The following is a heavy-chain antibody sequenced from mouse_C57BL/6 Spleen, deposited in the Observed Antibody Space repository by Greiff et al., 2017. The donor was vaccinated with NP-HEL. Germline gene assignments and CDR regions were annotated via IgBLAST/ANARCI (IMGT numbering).Heavy chain of an antibody. V-gene: IGHV2-2*01. CDR2: IWSGGST. J-gene: IGHJ1*03. CDR3: ARPSYYGSSQRYFDV. D-gene: IGHD1-1*01. Sequence: VKVVESGPGLVQPSQSLSITCTVSGFSLTSYGVHWVRQSPGKGLEWLGVIWSGGSTDYNAAFISRLSISKDNSKSQVFFKMNSLQADDTAIYYCARPSYYGSSQRYFDVWGTGTTVSVSS. CDR1: GFSLTSYG.